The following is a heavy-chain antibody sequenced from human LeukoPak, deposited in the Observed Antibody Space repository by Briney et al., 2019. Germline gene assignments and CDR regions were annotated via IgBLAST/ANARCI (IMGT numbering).Heavy chain of an antibody. D-gene: IGHD5-18*01. CDR3: ARLGYSYGYKYGMDV. Sequence: SETLSLTCTVSGGSISSYYWSWIRQPPGKGLEWIGYINYSGSTNYNPSLKSRVTISVDTSRNQFSLKLSSVTAADTAVYYCARLGYSYGYKYGMDVWGQGTTVTVSS. CDR2: INYSGST. V-gene: IGHV4-59*08. J-gene: IGHJ6*02. CDR1: GGSISSYY.